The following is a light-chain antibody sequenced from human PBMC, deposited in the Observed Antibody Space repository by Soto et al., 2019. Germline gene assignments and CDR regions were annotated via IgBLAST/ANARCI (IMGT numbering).Light chain of an antibody. J-gene: IGKJ5*01. CDR3: QPYDNLPLT. V-gene: IGKV1-5*03. CDR1: QSISSW. CDR2: KAN. Sequence: DIQMTQSPSTLSASIGDRFTITCMASQSISSWLAWYQQKPGKATKLLIYKANTLKSGVTSRFSGSGSGTDFTLTISSLQPEDIATYYCQPYDNLPLTFGQGTRLDIK.